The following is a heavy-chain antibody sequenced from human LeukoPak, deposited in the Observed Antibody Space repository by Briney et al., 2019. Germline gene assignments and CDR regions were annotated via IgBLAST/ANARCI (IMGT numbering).Heavy chain of an antibody. D-gene: IGHD5-24*01. CDR3: ARRDGYDSTTFDY. CDR1: GYSFSSYW. V-gene: IGHV5-51*01. Sequence: PGESLKISCRGSGYSFSSYWIGWVRQMPGKGLEWMGIIYPGDPDTKYSPSFQGQVTISADKPITTAYLQWSILKASDTAMYYCARRDGYDSTTFDYWGQGTLVTVSS. J-gene: IGHJ4*02. CDR2: IYPGDPDT.